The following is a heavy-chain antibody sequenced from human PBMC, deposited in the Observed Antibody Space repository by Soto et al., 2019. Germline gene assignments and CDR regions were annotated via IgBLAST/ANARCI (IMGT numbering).Heavy chain of an antibody. J-gene: IGHJ5*02. Sequence: EVQLVESGGGLVKPGGSLRLSCAASGFTFSSYSMNWVRHAPGKGLEWVSSISSSSSYIYYADSVKGRFTISRDNAKNSLYLQMNSMRAEDTAVYYCARDIAVAGTTWGQGTLVTVSS. D-gene: IGHD6-19*01. CDR2: ISSSSSYI. V-gene: IGHV3-21*01. CDR3: ARDIAVAGTT. CDR1: GFTFSSYS.